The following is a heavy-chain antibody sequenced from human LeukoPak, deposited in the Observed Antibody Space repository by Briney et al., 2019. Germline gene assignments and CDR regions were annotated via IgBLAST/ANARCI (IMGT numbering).Heavy chain of an antibody. D-gene: IGHD6-19*01. CDR3: ASWSVGWYGEDS. J-gene: IGHJ4*02. V-gene: IGHV3-23*01. Sequence: GGSLRLSCVASGFPFSNYAMSWVRQAPGKGLECVSVISGDAGTTYYADSVKGRFTISRDNSKNTLYLQMNSLRAEDTAVYYCASWSVGWYGEDSWGQGTLVTVSS. CDR1: GFPFSNYA. CDR2: ISGDAGTT.